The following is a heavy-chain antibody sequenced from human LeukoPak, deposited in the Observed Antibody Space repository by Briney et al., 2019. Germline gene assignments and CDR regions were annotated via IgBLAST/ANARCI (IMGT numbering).Heavy chain of an antibody. CDR2: ISYDGSNK. D-gene: IGHD5-12*01. J-gene: IGHJ3*02. Sequence: GGSLRLSCSASGFTFSSYAMHWVRQAPGKGLEWVAVISYDGSNKYYADSVKGRFTISRDNSKNTLYLQMNSLRAEDTAVYYCAKDDARYVDIVATPNDAFDIWGQGTMVTVSP. CDR1: GFTFSSYA. CDR3: AKDDARYVDIVATPNDAFDI. V-gene: IGHV3-30*18.